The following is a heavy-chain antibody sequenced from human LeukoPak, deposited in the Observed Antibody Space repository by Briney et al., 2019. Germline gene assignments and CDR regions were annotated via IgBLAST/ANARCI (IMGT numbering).Heavy chain of an antibody. J-gene: IGHJ4*02. CDR2: IIPIFGTA. D-gene: IGHD2-15*01. V-gene: IGHV1-69*13. CDR3: AISPVVCCGGSGSSSTDFDY. CDR1: GGTFSSYA. Sequence: SVKVSCKASGGTFSSYAISWVRQAPGQGLEWMGGIIPIFGTANYAQKFQGRVTITADESTSTAYMELSSLRSEDTAVYYCAISPVVCCGGSGSSSTDFDYWGQATLVTVS.